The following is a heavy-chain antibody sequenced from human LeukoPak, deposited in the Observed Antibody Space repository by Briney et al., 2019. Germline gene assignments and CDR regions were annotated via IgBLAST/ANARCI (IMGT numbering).Heavy chain of an antibody. CDR1: EFCFTNYA. CDR2: MKGGGET. D-gene: IGHD3-10*01. J-gene: IGHJ4*02. Sequence: GGSLTGDRAASEFCFTNYAISCVRQAPPWGPEWLSSMKGGGETFYADSVKGRFTLSRDNAKNSLYLQMNSLRAEDTAVYYCARAGYYGSGSFDYWGQGTLVTVSS. CDR3: ARAGYYGSGSFDY. V-gene: IGHV3-23*01.